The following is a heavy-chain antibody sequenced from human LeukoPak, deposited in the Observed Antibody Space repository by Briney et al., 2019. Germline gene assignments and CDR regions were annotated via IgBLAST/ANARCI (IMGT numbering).Heavy chain of an antibody. CDR3: AKAGSTAWTAVDY. Sequence: PGGSLRLSCAASGFTFSNAWMSWVRQAPGKGLEWVSSISNSGGSTYYADSVKGRFTISRGNSENTLYLQMKSLRADDTAVYYCAKAGSTAWTAVDYWGQGTLVTVSS. CDR1: GFTFSNAW. D-gene: IGHD2-2*01. J-gene: IGHJ4*02. V-gene: IGHV3-23*01. CDR2: ISNSGGST.